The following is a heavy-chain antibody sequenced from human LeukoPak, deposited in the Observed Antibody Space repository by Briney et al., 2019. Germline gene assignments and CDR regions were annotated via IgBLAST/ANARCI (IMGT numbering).Heavy chain of an antibody. Sequence: GGSLRLSCAASGCTFSSYWMSWVRQAPGKGLEWVANIKPDGGEKYYVDPVKGRFTISRDNAKNSLNLQMNSLRVEDTAVYYCARVNYGSGTCFDYWGQGTLVTVSS. D-gene: IGHD3-10*01. J-gene: IGHJ4*02. CDR3: ARVNYGSGTCFDY. CDR1: GCTFSSYW. CDR2: IKPDGGEK. V-gene: IGHV3-7*01.